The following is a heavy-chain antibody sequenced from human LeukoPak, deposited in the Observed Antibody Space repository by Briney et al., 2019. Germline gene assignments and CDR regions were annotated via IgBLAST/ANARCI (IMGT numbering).Heavy chain of an antibody. CDR2: VYYSGST. Sequence: PSQTLSLTCTVSGGSISSGGHYWSWIRQHPGKGLEWIGYVYYSGSTYYNPSLKSRVTISVDTSKNQFSLKLSSVIAADTAVYYCARGNPSGGSCYYDYWGQGTLVTVSS. D-gene: IGHD2-15*01. V-gene: IGHV4-31*03. J-gene: IGHJ4*02. CDR3: ARGNPSGGSCYYDY. CDR1: GGSISSGGHY.